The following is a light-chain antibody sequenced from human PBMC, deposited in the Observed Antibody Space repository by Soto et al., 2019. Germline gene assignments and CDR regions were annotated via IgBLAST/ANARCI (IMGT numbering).Light chain of an antibody. CDR2: AAF. V-gene: IGKV1-27*01. CDR1: QDISNY. CDR3: QNYNGAPWT. Sequence: DIQMTQSPSSLSASVGDRVTITCRASQDISNYLAWYQQKPGKVPKLLIYAAFTLHSGVPSRFSGSGSGTDFTLTISRLQPEDVANYYCQNYNGAPWTFGQGTKVEIE. J-gene: IGKJ1*01.